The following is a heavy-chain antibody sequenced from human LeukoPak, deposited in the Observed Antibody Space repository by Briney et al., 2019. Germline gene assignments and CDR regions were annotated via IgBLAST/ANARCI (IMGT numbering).Heavy chain of an antibody. Sequence: SETLSLTCTVSGGSLSSYYWSWIRQPPGKGLEWIGYIYYSGNTNYNPSLKSRVTISVDTSKNQFSLKLSSVTAADTAVYYCARHEYGGNGPFDHWGQGTLVTVSS. J-gene: IGHJ4*02. CDR1: GGSLSSYY. CDR2: IYYSGNT. V-gene: IGHV4-59*08. D-gene: IGHD4-23*01. CDR3: ARHEYGGNGPFDH.